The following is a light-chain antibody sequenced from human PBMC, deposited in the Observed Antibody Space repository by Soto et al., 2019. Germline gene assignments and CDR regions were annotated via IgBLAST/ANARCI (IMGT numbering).Light chain of an antibody. V-gene: IGKV3-20*01. CDR3: HQYVTSPWT. Sequence: EIVLTQSPGTLSLSPGERATLSCRASQTVSGRYLAWYQQKPGQAPRLLIYGASSTPTGIPDRFSGSGSGTDFTLTISRLEPEDFAVADCHQYVTSPWTLGQGTKVEIK. CDR2: GAS. J-gene: IGKJ1*01. CDR1: QTVSGRY.